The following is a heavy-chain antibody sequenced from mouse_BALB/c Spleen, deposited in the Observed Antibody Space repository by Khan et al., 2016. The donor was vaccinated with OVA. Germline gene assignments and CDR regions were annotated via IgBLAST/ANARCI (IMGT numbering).Heavy chain of an antibody. V-gene: IGHV14-3*02. CDR2: IDPANGNT. Sequence: GQPMQAGAELVQPGASVKLSCTASGLNSKDTYMHWVQQRPEQGPEWIGRIDPANGNTKYDPKFQGKATITADTSPIPAYPQLSSLSYDDTAVYYGARMKAWGEGTTLTVST. J-gene: IGHJ2*01. CDR3: ARMKA. CDR1: GLNSKDTY.